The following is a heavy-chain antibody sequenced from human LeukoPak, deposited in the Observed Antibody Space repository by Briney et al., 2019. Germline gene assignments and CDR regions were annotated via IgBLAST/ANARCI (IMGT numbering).Heavy chain of an antibody. V-gene: IGHV4-38-2*01. CDR2: IYHSGSA. J-gene: IGHJ4*02. D-gene: IGHD1-26*01. CDR3: ARYSGSYLLY. CDR1: GYSISSGYY. Sequence: SETLTLTCAVSGYSISSGYYWGWIRQPPGKGLEWIGNIYHSGSAYYNPSLQSRVTISVDTSTNQFSLKLSSVTAADTAVYYCARYSGSYLLYWGQGTLVTVSS.